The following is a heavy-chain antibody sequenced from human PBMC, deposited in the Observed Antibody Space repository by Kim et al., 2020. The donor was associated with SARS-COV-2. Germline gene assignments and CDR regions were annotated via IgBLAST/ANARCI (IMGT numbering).Heavy chain of an antibody. J-gene: IGHJ4*02. D-gene: IGHD3-3*01. Sequence: SETLSLTCTVSGGSISSYYWSWIRQPPGKGLEWIGYIYYSGSTNYNPSLKSRVTISVDTSKNQFSLKLSSVTAADTAVYYCARGVLMTVFGVVREFDYWGQGTLGTVSS. CDR2: IYYSGST. V-gene: IGHV4-59*01. CDR3: ARGVLMTVFGVVREFDY. CDR1: GGSISSYY.